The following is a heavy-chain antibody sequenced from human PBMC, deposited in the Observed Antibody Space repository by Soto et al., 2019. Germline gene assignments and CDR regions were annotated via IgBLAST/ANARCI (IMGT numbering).Heavy chain of an antibody. CDR1: GGSMNDHY. CDR3: VRHSITISTLSPFDP. CDR2: IYYGGST. D-gene: IGHD3-3*01. Sequence: QLQLQESGPGLVKPSGTLSHTCTVSGGSMNDHYWSSIRQPPGKGLEWLGYIYYGGSTDYNPSLKGRVAISIDTSKNQFSLKLSSVTAADTAMYYWVRHSITISTLSPFDPWGQGTLVTVSS. V-gene: IGHV4-59*08. J-gene: IGHJ5*02.